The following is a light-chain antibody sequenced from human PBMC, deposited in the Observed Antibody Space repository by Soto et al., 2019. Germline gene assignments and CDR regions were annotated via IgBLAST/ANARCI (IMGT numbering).Light chain of an antibody. Sequence: QLVLTQSPSASASLGASVKLTCTLSSGHSSYAIAWHQQQPEKGPRYLMKLNSDGSHSKGDGIPDRFSGSSSRAERYLTISGLQSADESYSYCQTWNTPIHMVFGGGTKLTVL. CDR2: LNSDGSH. CDR3: QTWNTPIHMV. CDR1: SGHSSYA. J-gene: IGLJ2*01. V-gene: IGLV4-69*01.